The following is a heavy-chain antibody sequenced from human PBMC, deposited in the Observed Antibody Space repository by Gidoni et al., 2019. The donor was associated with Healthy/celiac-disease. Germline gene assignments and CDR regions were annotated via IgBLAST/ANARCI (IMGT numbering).Heavy chain of an antibody. J-gene: IGHJ2*01. CDR1: GYTFTGYY. D-gene: IGHD6-19*01. CDR2: INPNSGGT. Sequence: SVQVSCKASGYTFTGYYMHWVRQAPGQGLKWMGWINPNSGGTNYAHKFQGRVTMTRDTSISTAYMERSRLRSDDTAVYYCARDRGAGAGELWYFDLWGRGTLVTVSS. V-gene: IGHV1-2*07. CDR3: ARDRGAGAGELWYFDL.